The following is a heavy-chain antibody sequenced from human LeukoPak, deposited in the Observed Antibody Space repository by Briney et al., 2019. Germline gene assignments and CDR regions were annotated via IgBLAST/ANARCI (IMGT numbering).Heavy chain of an antibody. V-gene: IGHV4-34*01. D-gene: IGHD3-3*01. CDR1: GGSFSGYY. CDR2: IYYGGTT. CDR3: ARDRGDFWSGYYIEGVDWLDP. Sequence: SETLSLTCAVYGGSFSGYYWGWIRQPPGKGLEWIGTIYYGGTTYYNPSLKSRVTISVDTSKNQFSLKLSSVTAADTAVYYCARDRGDFWSGYYIEGVDWLDPWGQGTLVTVSS. J-gene: IGHJ5*02.